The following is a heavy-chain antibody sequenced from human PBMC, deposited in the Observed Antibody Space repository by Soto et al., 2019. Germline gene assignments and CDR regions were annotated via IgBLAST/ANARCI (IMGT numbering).Heavy chain of an antibody. CDR2: MNPNSGNT. Sequence: VQLLQSGAEVKTPGTSVRVSCRASGYTFKDYDINWVRRAPGQGLEWMGWMNPNSGNTAYARKFQDRISMTGSVFARTAFMELSCLTPVDPAVCYCSRRMNWGPLCFDLWGSGTQVTVSS. J-gene: IGHJ2*01. CDR3: SRRMNWGPLCFDL. CDR1: GYTFKDYD. V-gene: IGHV1-8*01. D-gene: IGHD7-27*01.